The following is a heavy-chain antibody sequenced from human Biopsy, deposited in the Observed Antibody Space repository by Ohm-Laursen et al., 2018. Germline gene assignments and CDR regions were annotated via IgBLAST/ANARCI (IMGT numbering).Heavy chain of an antibody. V-gene: IGHV1-46*01. J-gene: IGHJ6*02. CDR3: ARAGVGSDGTDSYYYGMDV. D-gene: IGHD5-24*01. CDR1: GNTFATYH. CDR2: ISPSGATT. Sequence: AASVKVSCKVSGNTFATYHIHWVRQAPGQGLEWIGVISPSGATTSFSQKFQGRITMTRDTSTGTVYMDLNSLGSEDTAVYYCARAGVGSDGTDSYYYGMDVWGPGTTVTVSS.